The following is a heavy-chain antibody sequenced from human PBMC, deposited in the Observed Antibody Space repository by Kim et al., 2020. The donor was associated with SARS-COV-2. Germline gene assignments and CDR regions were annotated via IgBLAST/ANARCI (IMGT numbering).Heavy chain of an antibody. CDR3: ATVRFGELNYYYGMDV. D-gene: IGHD3-10*01. J-gene: IGHJ6*02. V-gene: IGHV5-10-1*01. CDR2: IDPSDSYT. Sequence: GESLKISCKGSGYSFTSYWISWVRQMPGKGLEWMGRIDPSDSYTNYSPSFQGHVTISADKSISTAYLQWSSLKASDTAMYYCATVRFGELNYYYGMDVWGQGTTVTVSS. CDR1: GYSFTSYW.